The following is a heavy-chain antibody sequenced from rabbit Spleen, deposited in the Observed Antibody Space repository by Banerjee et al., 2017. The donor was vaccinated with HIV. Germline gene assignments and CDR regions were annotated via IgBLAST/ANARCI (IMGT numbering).Heavy chain of an antibody. CDR3: ARDGTGGSYFAL. CDR1: GFDFSSYG. CDR2: IDPLFGIT. D-gene: IGHD8-1*01. J-gene: IGHJ6*01. V-gene: IGHV1S47*01. Sequence: QEQLVETGGGLVQPGGSLTLSCKASGFDFSSYGVSWVRQAPGKGLEWIGYIDPLFGITYYANWVNGRFSISRENAQNTVFLQMTSLTAADTATYFCARDGTGGSYFALWGQGTLVTVS.